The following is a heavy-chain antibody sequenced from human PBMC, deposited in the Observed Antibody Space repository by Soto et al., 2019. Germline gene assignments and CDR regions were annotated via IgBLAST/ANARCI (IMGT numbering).Heavy chain of an antibody. V-gene: IGHV3-23*01. CDR2: ISGSDGHT. D-gene: IGHD1-7*01. CDR1: GFTFSSYA. Sequence: GGSLRLSCAASGFTFSSYAMTWVRQAPGKGLEWVSAISGSDGHTYYADSVKGRFTISRDNSKNTLYLQMNSLRAEDTAVYLCAKKLSGTTDYWGQGTLVTVSS. J-gene: IGHJ4*02. CDR3: AKKLSGTTDY.